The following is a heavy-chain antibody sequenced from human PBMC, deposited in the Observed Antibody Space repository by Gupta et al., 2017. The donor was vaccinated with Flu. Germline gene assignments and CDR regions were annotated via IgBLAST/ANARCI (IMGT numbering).Heavy chain of an antibody. V-gene: IGHV3-48*02. CDR3: ARDWGYYYDRSGYSYDAIDI. CDR1: GSTFNSYS. Sequence: EVQLVESGGGLVQPGGSLRLSCAASGSTFNSYSMYWVRQAPGKGLEWLSYISSDSGTIYYADSVKGRFTISRDNAKNSLYLQMNSLGDEDTAVYYCARDWGYYYDRSGYSYDAIDIWGQGTMVTVSS. CDR2: ISSDSGTI. D-gene: IGHD3-22*01. J-gene: IGHJ3*02.